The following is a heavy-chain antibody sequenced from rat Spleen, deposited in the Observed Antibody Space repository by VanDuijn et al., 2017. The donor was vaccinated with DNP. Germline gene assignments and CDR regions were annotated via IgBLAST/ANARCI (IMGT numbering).Heavy chain of an antibody. J-gene: IGHJ3*01. CDR1: GFTFSAYY. CDR3: ASGSYYGYKWFAY. Sequence: EVQLVESGGGLVQPGRSLKLSCAASGFTFSAYYMAWVRQAPAKGLEWVAYIGSPAYAPYYADSVKGRFTISRDNAKSTLYLQMDSLRSEDSATYYCASGSYYGYKWFAYWGQGTLVTVSS. CDR2: IGSPAYAP. D-gene: IGHD1-9*01. V-gene: IGHV5-25*01.